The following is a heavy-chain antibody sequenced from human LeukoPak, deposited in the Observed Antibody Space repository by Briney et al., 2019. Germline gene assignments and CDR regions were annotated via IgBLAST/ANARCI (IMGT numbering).Heavy chain of an antibody. CDR1: GFIFSRYG. CDR2: ISYDGTNK. Sequence: GGSLRLSCAASGFIFSRYGMYWVRQAPGKGVEWMAVISYDGTNKYYADSVRGRFIISRDDSKNTLYLQMNSLRVDDTAIYYCAKDGAPYNSPTEGWFDPWGQGTLVTVSS. J-gene: IGHJ5*02. CDR3: AKDGAPYNSPTEGWFDP. V-gene: IGHV3-30*18. D-gene: IGHD1-14*01.